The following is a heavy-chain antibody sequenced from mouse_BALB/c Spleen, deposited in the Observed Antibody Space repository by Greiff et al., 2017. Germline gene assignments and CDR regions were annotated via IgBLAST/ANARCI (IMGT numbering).Heavy chain of an antibody. CDR2: IDPANGNT. J-gene: IGHJ2*01. Sequence: EVQLQQSGAELVKPGASVKLSCTASGFNIKDTYMHWVKQRPEQGLEWIGRIDPANGNTKYDPKFQGKATITADTSSNTAYLQLSSLTSEDTAVYYCARGAVVATDFDYWGQGTTLTVSS. V-gene: IGHV14-3*02. D-gene: IGHD1-1*01. CDR3: ARGAVVATDFDY. CDR1: GFNIKDTY.